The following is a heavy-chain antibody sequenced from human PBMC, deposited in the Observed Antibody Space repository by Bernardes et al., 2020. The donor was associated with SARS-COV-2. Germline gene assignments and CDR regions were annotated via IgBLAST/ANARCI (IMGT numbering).Heavy chain of an antibody. CDR3: ARDAIVGAPFDY. CDR2: ISAYNGNT. J-gene: IGHJ4*02. CDR1: GYTFTSFC. D-gene: IGHD1-26*01. V-gene: IGHV1-18*01. Sequence: ASVKVSCKASGYTFTSFCISWVRQAPGQGLEWMGWISAYNGNTNYAQKLQGRVTMTTDTSTSTAYMELRSLRSDDTAVYYCARDAIVGAPFDYWGQGTLVTVSS.